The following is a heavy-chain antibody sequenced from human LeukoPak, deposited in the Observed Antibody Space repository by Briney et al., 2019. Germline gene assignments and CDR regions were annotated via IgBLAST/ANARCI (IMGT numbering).Heavy chain of an antibody. J-gene: IGHJ4*02. V-gene: IGHV3-53*01. CDR1: GFTVSTIY. CDR2: IYSGGST. Sequence: GGSLRLSCAASGFTVSTIYMRWVRQAPGKGLEWVSVIYSGGSTYYADSVKGRFTISRDNSKNTVYLQMNSLRADDTAVYYCARVYCSSTRCYGLDYWGQGTLVTVSS. CDR3: ARVYCSSTRCYGLDY. D-gene: IGHD2-2*01.